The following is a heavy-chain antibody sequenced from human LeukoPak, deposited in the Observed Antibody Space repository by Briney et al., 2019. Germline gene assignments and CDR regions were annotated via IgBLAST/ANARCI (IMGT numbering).Heavy chain of an antibody. CDR1: GFTFSSYW. CDR3: ARDQTASWPYNWFDP. Sequence: QPGGSLRLSCAASGFTFSSYWMSWVRHAPGEGLEWVANIKQEGKEKYYVDSVKGRFTISRDNAKTSLYLQMNSLRAEDTAVYYCARDQTASWPYNWFDPWGQGTLVTVSS. CDR2: IKQEGKEK. D-gene: IGHD6-13*01. J-gene: IGHJ5*02. V-gene: IGHV3-7*01.